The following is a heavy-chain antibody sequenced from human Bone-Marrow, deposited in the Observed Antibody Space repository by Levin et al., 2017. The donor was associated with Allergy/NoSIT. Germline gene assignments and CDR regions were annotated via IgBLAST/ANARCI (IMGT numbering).Heavy chain of an antibody. CDR1: GITFSRYG. D-gene: IGHD5-12*01. CDR3: VKDKTYSGYGSSFYFDL. CDR2: LSNDGSKK. Sequence: GESLKISCEASGITFSRYGMHWVRQTPGKGPEWVAGLSNDGSKKNYADSVKGRFTISRDNSKNTLYLQMNTLRHDDTGLYYCVKDKTYSGYGSSFYFDLWGQGALVTVST. J-gene: IGHJ4*02. V-gene: IGHV3-30*18.